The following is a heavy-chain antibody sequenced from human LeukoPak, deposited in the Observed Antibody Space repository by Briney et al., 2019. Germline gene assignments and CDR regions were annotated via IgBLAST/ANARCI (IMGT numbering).Heavy chain of an antibody. D-gene: IGHD3/OR15-3a*01. J-gene: IGHJ3*02. CDR1: GFTFDDYA. CDR2: ISWNSGII. Sequence: GRSLRLSCAASGFTFDDYAMHWVRQAPGKGLEWVSGISWNSGIIGYADSVKGRFIISRDNAKNSLYLQMNSLRAEGMALYYCAKGLDDLPDAFDIWGQGTMVTVSS. CDR3: AKGLDDLPDAFDI. V-gene: IGHV3-9*03.